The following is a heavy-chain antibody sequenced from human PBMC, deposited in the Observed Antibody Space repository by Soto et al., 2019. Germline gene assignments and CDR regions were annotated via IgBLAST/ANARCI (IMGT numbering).Heavy chain of an antibody. Sequence: EVQLLESGGGLVQPGGSLRLSCAASGFTFNNYAMSWVRQAPGKGLEWVSTISSSGGSTYYADSVKGRFTISRDNSKNTLYLEMKSLRAEEAAVYYCAKGRWEGYGMDVWGQGTTVTVSS. D-gene: IGHD1-26*01. CDR2: ISSSGGST. CDR1: GFTFNNYA. J-gene: IGHJ6*02. V-gene: IGHV3-23*01. CDR3: AKGRWEGYGMDV.